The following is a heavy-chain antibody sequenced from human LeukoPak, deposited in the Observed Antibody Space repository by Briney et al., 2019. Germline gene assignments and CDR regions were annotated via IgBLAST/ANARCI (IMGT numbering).Heavy chain of an antibody. CDR2: INPNSGGT. V-gene: IGHV1-2*02. CDR3: ARDHCSGGSCYWGRWFDP. D-gene: IGHD2-15*01. J-gene: IGHJ5*02. Sequence: GASVKVSCRASGDTFTGYYMHWVRQAPGQGLEWMGWINPNSGGTNYAQKFQGRVTMTRDTSISTAYMELSRLRSDDTAVYYCARDHCSGGSCYWGRWFDPWGQGTLVTVSS. CDR1: GDTFTGYY.